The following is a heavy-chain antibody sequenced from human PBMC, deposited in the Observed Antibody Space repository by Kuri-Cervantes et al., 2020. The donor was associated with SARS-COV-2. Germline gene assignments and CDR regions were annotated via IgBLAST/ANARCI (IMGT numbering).Heavy chain of an antibody. V-gene: IGHV1-2*02. CDR2: ISPNSGGT. CDR1: GYTFTSYG. Sequence: ASVKVSCKASGYTFTSYGISWVRQAPGQGLEWMGWISPNSGGTNYAQKFQGRVTMTRDTSISTAYMELSRLRSDDTAVYYCASQLGGGASEYYFDYWGQGTLVTVSS. CDR3: ASQLGGGASEYYFDY. D-gene: IGHD2-21*01. J-gene: IGHJ4*02.